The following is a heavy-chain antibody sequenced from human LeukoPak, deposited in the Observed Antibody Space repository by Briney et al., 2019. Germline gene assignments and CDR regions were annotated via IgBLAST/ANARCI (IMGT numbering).Heavy chain of an antibody. D-gene: IGHD6-19*01. CDR1: GGSISSSSYY. J-gene: IGHJ4*02. CDR3: ARHTIAVAVYYFDY. CDR2: IYYGGST. Sequence: PSETLSLTCTVSGGSISSSSYYWGWIRQPPGKGLEWIGSIYYGGSTYYNPSLKSRVTISVDTSKNQFSLKLSSVTAADTAVYYCARHTIAVAVYYFDYWGQGTLVTVSS. V-gene: IGHV4-39*01.